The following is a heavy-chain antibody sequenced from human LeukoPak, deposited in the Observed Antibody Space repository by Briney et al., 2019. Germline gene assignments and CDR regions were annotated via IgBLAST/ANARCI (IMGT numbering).Heavy chain of an antibody. Sequence: KPGGSLRLSCAASGFTFSSYSMNWVRQAPGKGLEWVSSISSSSYIYYADSVKGRFTISRDNSKNTLYLQMNSLRAEDTAVYYCAKDHGYYDILTGYYNVYYFDYWGQGTLVTVSS. D-gene: IGHD3-9*01. J-gene: IGHJ4*02. CDR2: ISSSSYI. CDR1: GFTFSSYS. V-gene: IGHV3-21*04. CDR3: AKDHGYYDILTGYYNVYYFDY.